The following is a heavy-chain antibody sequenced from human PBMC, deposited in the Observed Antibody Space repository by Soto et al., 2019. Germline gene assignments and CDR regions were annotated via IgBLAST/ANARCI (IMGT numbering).Heavy chain of an antibody. D-gene: IGHD3-3*01. CDR2: IWYDGSNK. V-gene: IGHV3-33*01. Sequence: GGSLRLSCAASGFTFSSYGMHWVRQAPGKGLEWVAVIWYDGSNKYYADSVKGRFTISRDNSKNTLYLQMNSLRAEDTAVYYCASSTIFGVVTKRCAFDIWGQGTMVTVSS. J-gene: IGHJ3*02. CDR1: GFTFSSYG. CDR3: ASSTIFGVVTKRCAFDI.